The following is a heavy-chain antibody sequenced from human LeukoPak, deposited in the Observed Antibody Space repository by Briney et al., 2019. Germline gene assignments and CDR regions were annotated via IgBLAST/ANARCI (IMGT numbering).Heavy chain of an antibody. D-gene: IGHD1-26*01. CDR2: IYYSGSA. J-gene: IGHJ5*02. CDR3: ATLAGES. V-gene: IGHV4-39*01. Sequence: PSETLSLTCTVSGGSIISSAYSWGWIRQPPGKGLEYIGNIYYSGSAYYNPSLKSRVTLSVDTSNNQVSLRLTSVTAADTAVYYCATLAGESWGQGTLVTVSS. CDR1: GGSIISSAYS.